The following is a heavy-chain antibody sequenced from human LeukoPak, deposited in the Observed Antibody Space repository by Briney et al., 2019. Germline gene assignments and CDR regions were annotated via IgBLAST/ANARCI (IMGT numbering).Heavy chain of an antibody. Sequence: PAASVKVSCKASGYTFISYAMNWVRQAPGQGLEWMGWINTNTGNLTYAQGFTGRFVFSLDTSVSTAYLQISSLKAEDTAVYYCARDYYDSSGYYYVPWFDPWGQGTLVTVSS. CDR1: GYTFISYA. CDR2: INTNTGNL. D-gene: IGHD3-22*01. V-gene: IGHV7-4-1*02. CDR3: ARDYYDSSGYYYVPWFDP. J-gene: IGHJ5*02.